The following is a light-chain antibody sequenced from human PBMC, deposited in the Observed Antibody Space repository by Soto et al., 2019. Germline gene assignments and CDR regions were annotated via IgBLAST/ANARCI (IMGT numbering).Light chain of an antibody. Sequence: LLTQSPATLSLSPGERVTLSCRASQSISSYLACYQQKPGQAPRLLIYDASNRATGIPARFSGSGSGTAFTITISTLEPQAFAHYFCHQRSSWPPTFRGGTYVEIK. CDR3: HQRSSWPPT. J-gene: IGKJ4*01. CDR1: QSISSY. V-gene: IGKV3-11*01. CDR2: DAS.